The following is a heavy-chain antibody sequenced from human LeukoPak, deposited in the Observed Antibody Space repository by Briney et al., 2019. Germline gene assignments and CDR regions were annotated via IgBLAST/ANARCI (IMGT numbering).Heavy chain of an antibody. J-gene: IGHJ4*02. Sequence: GGSLRLSCAASGFTFSSYWMSWVRQAPGKGLEWVANIKQDGSEKYSVDSVKGRFTISRDNAKNSLFLQMNSLRADDTAVYYCARATAKQQLVSPLGYWGQGTLVTVSS. CDR3: ARATAKQQLVSPLGY. CDR2: IKQDGSEK. D-gene: IGHD6-13*01. CDR1: GFTFSSYW. V-gene: IGHV3-7*01.